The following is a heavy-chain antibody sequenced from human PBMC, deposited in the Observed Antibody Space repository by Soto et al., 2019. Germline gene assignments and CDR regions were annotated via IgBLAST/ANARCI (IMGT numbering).Heavy chain of an antibody. CDR3: AKSKIAVAEDNWFDP. J-gene: IGHJ5*02. CDR2: ISYDGSNK. V-gene: IGHV3-30*18. Sequence: GGSLRLSCAASGFTFSSYGMHWVRQAPGKGLEWVAVISYDGSNKYYADSVKGRFTISRDNSKNTLYLQMNSLRAEDTAVYYCAKSKIAVAEDNWFDPWGQGTLVTVSS. CDR1: GFTFSSYG. D-gene: IGHD6-19*01.